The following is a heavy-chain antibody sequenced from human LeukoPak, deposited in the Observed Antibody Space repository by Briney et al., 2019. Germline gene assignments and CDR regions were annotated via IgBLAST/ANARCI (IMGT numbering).Heavy chain of an antibody. Sequence: GASVKVSCKASGYTFTGYYIHWVRQAPGQGLEWMGRINPNSDDTNYAQRFQGRVTMTRDRSISTAYMELNRLRSDDTAVYYCARSPNYSDSSGYYYVSDSWGQGTLVTVSS. CDR3: ARSPNYSDSSGYYYVSDS. CDR1: GYTFTGYY. J-gene: IGHJ4*02. CDR2: INPNSDDT. V-gene: IGHV1-2*06. D-gene: IGHD3-22*01.